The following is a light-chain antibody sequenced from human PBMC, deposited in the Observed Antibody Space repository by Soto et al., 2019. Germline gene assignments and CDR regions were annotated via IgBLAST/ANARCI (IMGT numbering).Light chain of an antibody. Sequence: WRASQGISNYLAWSQQKPGKVPKLLIYATSTLQSGVPSRFSGSGPRTHHTLTISSPQPADVAPNYCQTYNSAPWTFRQRTKADI. CDR3: QTYNSAPWT. J-gene: IGKJ1*01. V-gene: IGKV1-27*01. CDR1: QGISNY. CDR2: ATS.